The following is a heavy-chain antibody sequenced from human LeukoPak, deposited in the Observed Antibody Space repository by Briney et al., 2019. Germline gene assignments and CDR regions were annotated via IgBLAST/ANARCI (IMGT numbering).Heavy chain of an antibody. J-gene: IGHJ4*02. CDR1: GYTFSNYG. V-gene: IGHV1-18*04. CDR2: TSYNGNT. D-gene: IGHD6-19*01. CDR3: ARHSGSGWQALGY. Sequence: ASVKVSCKASGYTFSNYGISWVRQAPGLGLEWMGWTSYNGNTNYAQKFQDRVTMTTDTSTTTAYMELRNLESDDTAVYYCARHSGSGWQALGYWGQGTLVTVSS.